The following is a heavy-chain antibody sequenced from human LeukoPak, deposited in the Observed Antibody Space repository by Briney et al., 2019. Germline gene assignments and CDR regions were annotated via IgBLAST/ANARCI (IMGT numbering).Heavy chain of an antibody. V-gene: IGHV3-21*01. CDR1: GFTFSSYS. D-gene: IGHD5-18*01. CDR3: ARGPHGAAMENPFDY. Sequence: GGPLRLSCAASGFTFSSYSMNWVRQAPGKGLEWVSSISSSSSYIYYADSVKGRFTISRDNAKNSLYLQMNSLRAEDTAVYYCARGPHGAAMENPFDYWGQGTLVTVSS. J-gene: IGHJ4*02. CDR2: ISSSSSYI.